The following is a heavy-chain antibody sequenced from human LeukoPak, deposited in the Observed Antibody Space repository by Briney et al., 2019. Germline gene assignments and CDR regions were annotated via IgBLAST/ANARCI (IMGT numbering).Heavy chain of an antibody. Sequence: GASVKVSCKASRYTFIDYHIHWIRQAPGQGLEWMGDINTNSGATRYAQSFQGRVALSRDTSVSTAYMELSSLRSDDTAVYYCARGPSHGGLDIWGQGTMVTVSS. D-gene: IGHD4-23*01. J-gene: IGHJ3*02. CDR3: ARGPSHGGLDI. V-gene: IGHV1-2*02. CDR1: RYTFIDYH. CDR2: INTNSGAT.